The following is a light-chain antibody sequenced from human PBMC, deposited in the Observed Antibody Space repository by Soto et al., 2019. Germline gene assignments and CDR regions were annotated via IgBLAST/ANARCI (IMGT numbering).Light chain of an antibody. CDR1: QSVYSS. V-gene: IGKV3-11*01. Sequence: ETEMTQSPATLSVSPWERDTLSCRASQSVYSSLAWYQQKPGQAPRLLIYGASTRATGIPARFSGSGSGTDFTLTISSLEPEDFAVYYCQQRSNWPSITFGQGTRLEIK. CDR3: QQRSNWPSIT. J-gene: IGKJ5*01. CDR2: GAS.